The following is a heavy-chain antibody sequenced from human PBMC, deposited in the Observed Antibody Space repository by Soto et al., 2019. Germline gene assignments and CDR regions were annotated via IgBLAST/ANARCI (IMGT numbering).Heavy chain of an antibody. J-gene: IGHJ4*02. CDR1: GDSVSSTSAV. D-gene: IGHD6-13*01. Sequence: SQTLSLTCVISGDSVSSTSAVWNWIRQSPSRGLEWLGRTYYRSEWHNEYAVSVRSRITVNPDTSKNQFSLQLDSVTPGDTAIYYCSRGGAAAGFDYWGQGTMVTVSS. CDR2: TYYRSEWHN. V-gene: IGHV6-1*01. CDR3: SRGGAAAGFDY.